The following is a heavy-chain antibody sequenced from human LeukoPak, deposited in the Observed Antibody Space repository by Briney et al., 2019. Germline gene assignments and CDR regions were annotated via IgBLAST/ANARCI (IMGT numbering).Heavy chain of an antibody. V-gene: IGHV3-74*01. D-gene: IGHD4-11*01. CDR3: ARLMSTVTEGFDY. CDR2: INTDGTGT. CDR1: GFTFSSYW. Sequence: GGSLRLSCAASGFTFSSYWMHWVRQAPGKGLVWVSHINTDGTGTTYADSVKGRFTISRDNAKNTLYLQMNSLRAKDTAVYYCARLMSTVTEGFDYWGQGTLVTVSS. J-gene: IGHJ4*02.